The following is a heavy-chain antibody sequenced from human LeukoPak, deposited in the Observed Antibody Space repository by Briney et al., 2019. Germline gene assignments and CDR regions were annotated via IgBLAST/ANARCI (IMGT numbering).Heavy chain of an antibody. CDR3: ARDRSIDSSGYYYVVRPFDY. D-gene: IGHD3-22*01. Sequence: PGGSLRLSCAASGFTFSSYGMHWVRQAPGKGLEWVAFIRYDGSNKYYADSVKGRFTISRDNAKNSLYLQMNSLRAEDTAVYYCARDRSIDSSGYYYVVRPFDYWGQGTLVTVSS. V-gene: IGHV3-30*02. J-gene: IGHJ4*02. CDR2: IRYDGSNK. CDR1: GFTFSSYG.